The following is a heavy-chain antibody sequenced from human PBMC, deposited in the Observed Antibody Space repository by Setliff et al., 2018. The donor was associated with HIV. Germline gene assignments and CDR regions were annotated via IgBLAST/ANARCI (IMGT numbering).Heavy chain of an antibody. CDR3: ATRPRIAARPFDY. V-gene: IGHV4-31*02. CDR2: ILHSGDT. D-gene: IGHD6-6*01. Sequence: SETLSLTCSVSGVSVGSGDYYWHWIRQHPEKALEWIGYILHSGDTYNNPSLKSRISMSVDTSKNQFFLELTSLTAADTAVYYCATRPRIAARPFDYWGQGMLVTVSS. CDR1: GVSVGSGDYY. J-gene: IGHJ4*02.